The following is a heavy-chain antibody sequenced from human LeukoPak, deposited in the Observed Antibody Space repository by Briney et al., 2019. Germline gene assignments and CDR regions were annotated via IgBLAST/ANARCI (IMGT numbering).Heavy chain of an antibody. CDR2: IYYSGST. V-gene: IGHV4-39*01. Sequence: PSETLSLTCTVSGGSISSSSYYWGWIRQPPGKGLEWIGSIYYSGSTYYNPSLQSRVTISVDTSKNQFSLKLSSVTAADTAVYYCARHWSQGSGLYHFDYWGQGTLVTVSS. J-gene: IGHJ4*02. CDR1: GGSISSSSYY. D-gene: IGHD2-15*01. CDR3: ARHWSQGSGLYHFDY.